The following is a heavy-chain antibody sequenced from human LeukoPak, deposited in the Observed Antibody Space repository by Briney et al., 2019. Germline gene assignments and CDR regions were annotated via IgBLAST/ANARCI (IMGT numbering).Heavy chain of an antibody. Sequence: GGSLRLSCGAFGFTFSTYWMKWVRQAPGKGLEWVASIKEDGSDKYYVDSVKGRFSISRDNAKNSLYLQMNSLRTEDTAVYYCAKGGHYNFDYWGQGTLVTVSS. J-gene: IGHJ4*02. V-gene: IGHV3-7*01. CDR3: AKGGHYNFDY. CDR1: GFTFSTYW. CDR2: IKEDGSDK. D-gene: IGHD4-11*01.